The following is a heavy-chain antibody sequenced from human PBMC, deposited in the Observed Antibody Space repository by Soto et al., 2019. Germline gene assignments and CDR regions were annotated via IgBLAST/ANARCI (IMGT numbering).Heavy chain of an antibody. D-gene: IGHD6-13*01. J-gene: IGHJ4*02. V-gene: IGHV4-4*02. CDR3: ARVGEQQLAYFDY. Sequence: SETLSLTCAVSGGSISSSNWWSWVRQPPGKGLEWIGEIYHSGSTNYNPSLKSRVTISVDKSKNQFSLKLSSVTAADTAVYYCARVGEQQLAYFDYWGQGTLVTVSS. CDR1: GGSISSSNW. CDR2: IYHSGST.